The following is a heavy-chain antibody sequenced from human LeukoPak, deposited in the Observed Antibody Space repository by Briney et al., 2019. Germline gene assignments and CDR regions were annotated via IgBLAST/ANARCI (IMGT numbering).Heavy chain of an antibody. CDR2: IYYSGSA. Sequence: SETLSLTCTVSGGSISSSSYYWGWIRQPPGKGLEWIGSIYYSGSAYYNPSLKSRVTISVDTSKKQFSLKLSSVTAADTAVYYCAASVPAAPGGIHYYYYMDVWGKGTTVTVSS. J-gene: IGHJ6*03. CDR1: GGSISSSSYY. CDR3: AASVPAAPGGIHYYYYMDV. D-gene: IGHD2-2*01. V-gene: IGHV4-39*07.